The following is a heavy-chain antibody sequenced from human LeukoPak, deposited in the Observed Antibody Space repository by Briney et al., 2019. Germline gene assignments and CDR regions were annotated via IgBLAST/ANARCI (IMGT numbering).Heavy chain of an antibody. V-gene: IGHV3-20*04. CDR3: ARDYDYGDYPGY. CDR2: INWNGGST. D-gene: IGHD4-17*01. J-gene: IGHJ4*02. CDR1: GFTFITYW. Sequence: GGSLRLSCAASGFTFITYWMHWVRQAPGKGLEWVSDINWNGGSTGYADSVKGRFTISRDNAKNSLYLQMNSLRAEDTALYYCARDYDYGDYPGYWGQGTLVTVSS.